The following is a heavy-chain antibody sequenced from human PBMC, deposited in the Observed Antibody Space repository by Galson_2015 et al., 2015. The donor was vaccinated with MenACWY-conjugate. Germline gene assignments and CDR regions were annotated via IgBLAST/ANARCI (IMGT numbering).Heavy chain of an antibody. D-gene: IGHD5-24*01. Sequence: SLRLSCAASGFTFTGYEFNWVRQAPGKGLEWVAVVSYDASSKYYRDSVQGRFTISRDNSKNTVFLQMNSLRPEDSAVYYCVRAEGWLRSAFDIWGQGPWSPSLQ. CDR3: VRAEGWLRSAFDI. CDR1: GFTFTGYE. J-gene: IGHJ3*02. V-gene: IGHV3-30*10. CDR2: VSYDASSK.